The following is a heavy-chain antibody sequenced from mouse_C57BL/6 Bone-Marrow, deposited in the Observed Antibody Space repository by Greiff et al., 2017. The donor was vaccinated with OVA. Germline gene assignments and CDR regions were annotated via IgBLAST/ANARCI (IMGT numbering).Heavy chain of an antibody. V-gene: IGHV1-31*01. CDR2: IYPYNGVS. Sequence: EVKLVESGPELVKPGASVKISCKASGYSFTGYYMHWVKQSHGNILDWIGYIYPYNGVSSYNQKFKGKATLTVDKSSSTAYMELRSLTSEDSAVYYCARSGWLLPLYAMDYWGQGTSVTVSS. CDR3: ARSGWLLPLYAMDY. CDR1: GYSFTGYY. J-gene: IGHJ4*01. D-gene: IGHD2-3*01.